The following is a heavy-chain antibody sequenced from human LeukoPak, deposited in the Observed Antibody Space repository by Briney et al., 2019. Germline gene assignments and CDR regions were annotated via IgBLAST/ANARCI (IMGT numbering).Heavy chain of an antibody. CDR2: INHSGST. CDR3: ARDVGWQRIDYYYAMDV. Sequence: SETLSLTCAVYGGSFSGYYWSWIRQPPGKGLEWIGEINHSGSTNYNPSLKSRVTISVDTSKNQFSLKLSSVTAADTAVYYCARDVGWQRIDYYYAMDVWGQGTTVMVSS. CDR1: GGSFSGYY. J-gene: IGHJ6*02. V-gene: IGHV4-34*01. D-gene: IGHD5-12*01.